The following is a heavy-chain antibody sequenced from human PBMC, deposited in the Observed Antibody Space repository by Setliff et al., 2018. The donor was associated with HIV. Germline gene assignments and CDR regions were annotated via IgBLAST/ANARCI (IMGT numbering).Heavy chain of an antibody. Sequence: SETLSLTCTVSGGSISSGSYYWSWIRQPAGKGLEWIGRIYTSGSTNYNPSLKSRVTISVDTSKNQFSLKLTSVTAADTAVYYCARVSKSSPDAFDIWGQGTMVTVSS. V-gene: IGHV4-61*02. CDR3: ARVSKSSPDAFDI. D-gene: IGHD6-13*01. CDR1: GGSISSGSYY. CDR2: IYTSGST. J-gene: IGHJ3*02.